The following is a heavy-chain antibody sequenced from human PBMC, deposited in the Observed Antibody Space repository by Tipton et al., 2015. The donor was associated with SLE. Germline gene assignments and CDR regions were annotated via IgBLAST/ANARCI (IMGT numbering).Heavy chain of an antibody. J-gene: IGHJ4*02. CDR2: IYYSGST. CDR1: GGSISSSNYY. V-gene: IGHV4-39*07. CDR3: ARRTSGYAADY. Sequence: TLSLTCTVSGGSISSSNYYWGWIRQPPGKGLEWIGTIYYSGSTYYTPSLKSRVTIAFDTSKNQFSLKLNSVTVADTAFYYCARRTSGYAADYWGQGTLVTVSS. D-gene: IGHD5-12*01.